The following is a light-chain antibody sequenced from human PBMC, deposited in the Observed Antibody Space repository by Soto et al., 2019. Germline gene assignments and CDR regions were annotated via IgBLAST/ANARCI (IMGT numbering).Light chain of an antibody. V-gene: IGLV2-23*01. CDR1: SGDVGSYKF. CDR3: CSYAGSSTVV. Sequence: QSALTQPASMSGSPGQSISISCTGTSGDVGSYKFVSWYQQHPGKAPKLMIYEGSKRPSGVSNRFSGSKSGNTASLTISGLKPEDEADYYCCSYAGSSTVVFGGGTKLTVL. J-gene: IGLJ2*01. CDR2: EGS.